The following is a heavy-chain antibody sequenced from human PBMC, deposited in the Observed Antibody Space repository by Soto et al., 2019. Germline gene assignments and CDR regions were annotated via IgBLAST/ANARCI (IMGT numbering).Heavy chain of an antibody. J-gene: IGHJ5*02. V-gene: IGHV3-33*08. CDR3: ARDVDRTSHLNWFDP. D-gene: IGHD5-12*01. CDR1: GFTFSSYA. CDR2: IWYHGTTK. Sequence: GGSLRLSCAASGFTFSSYAMSWVRQAPGKGLEWVAVIWYHGTTKNYADSVKGRFTISRDISKNTVYLQMDSLKVEDTAVYYCARDVDRTSHLNWFDPWGQGVMVTVSS.